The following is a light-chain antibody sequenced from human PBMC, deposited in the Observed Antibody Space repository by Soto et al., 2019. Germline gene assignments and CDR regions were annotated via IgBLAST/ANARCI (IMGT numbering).Light chain of an antibody. CDR3: QQYYNLALT. J-gene: IGKJ4*01. CDR1: QDINNF. V-gene: IGKV1-33*01. CDR2: DAS. Sequence: DIQMTQSPSSLSASLGDRVTITCQASQDINNFLNWYQRKPGKAPKLLIYDASNLETGVPSRFSGSGSGTDFTFTISSLQPEDIATYYCQQYYNLALTFGGGTKVDIK.